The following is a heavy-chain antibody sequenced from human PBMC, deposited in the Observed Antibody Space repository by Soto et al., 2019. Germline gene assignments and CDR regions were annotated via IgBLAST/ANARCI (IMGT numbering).Heavy chain of an antibody. V-gene: IGHV3-30-3*01. CDR3: ARDGLPDDFRSGGYWFDP. CDR1: GFTFSTFA. CDR2: MSHDGTNK. J-gene: IGHJ5*02. D-gene: IGHD3-3*01. Sequence: PGGSLRLSCAASGFTFSTFALHWVRQAPGKGLEWVAVMSHDGTNKYYADSVKGRFTISRDNSKNTLYMQMNSLRAEDTAVYYCARDGLPDDFRSGGYWFDPWGQGTLVTVS.